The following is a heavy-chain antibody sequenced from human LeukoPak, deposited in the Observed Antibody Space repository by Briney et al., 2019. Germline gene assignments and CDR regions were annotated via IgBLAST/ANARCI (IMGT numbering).Heavy chain of an antibody. CDR1: GYTFTGYY. CDR2: INPNSGGT. V-gene: IGHV1-2*02. D-gene: IGHD2-2*01. J-gene: IGHJ5*02. Sequence: GASVTVSCKASGYTFTGYYTHWVRQAPGQGLEWMGWINPNSGGTNYAQKFQGRVTMTMDTSISTAYMELSRLRSDDTAVYYCAKSIVVVPAMAFDPWGQGTLVTVSS. CDR3: AKSIVVVPAMAFDP.